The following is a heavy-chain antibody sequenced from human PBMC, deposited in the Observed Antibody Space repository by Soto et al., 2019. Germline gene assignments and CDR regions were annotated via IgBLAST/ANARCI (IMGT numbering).Heavy chain of an antibody. D-gene: IGHD6-19*01. CDR3: TRILYRSGWSKYYGMDV. V-gene: IGHV2-70*20. Sequence: GPTLVNPPQTPTLNCHLSGFSPSTRGKCVSRVRQSPQKALEWLALIDWNDNTYYSTSLKTRLTISRDTSKNQVVLTMTNMDFVDTATYYCTRILYRSGWSKYYGMDVWGQGTTVTVSS. J-gene: IGHJ6*02. CDR1: GFSPSTRGKC. CDR2: IDWNDNT.